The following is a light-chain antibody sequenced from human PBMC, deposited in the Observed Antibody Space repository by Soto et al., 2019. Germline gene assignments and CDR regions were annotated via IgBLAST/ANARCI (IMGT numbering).Light chain of an antibody. CDR1: KLGDKY. CDR3: QAWDSSTV. J-gene: IGLJ2*01. Sequence: SYELTQRPSVSVSPGQTATITCSGDKLGDKYASWYQQKPGQSPVLVICQDSKRPSGIPERFSGSNSGNTATLTISGTQAMDEADYYCQAWDSSTVFGAGTKLTVL. V-gene: IGLV3-1*01. CDR2: QDS.